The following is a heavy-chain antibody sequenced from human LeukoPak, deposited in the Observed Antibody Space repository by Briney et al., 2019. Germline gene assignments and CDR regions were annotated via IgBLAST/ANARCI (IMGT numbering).Heavy chain of an antibody. CDR3: ARDYDFWSGYPSFDY. D-gene: IGHD3-3*01. CDR2: ISGSGGST. V-gene: IGHV3-23*01. J-gene: IGHJ4*02. Sequence: GGSLRLSCAASGFTFSSYAMSWVRQAPGKGLEWVSAISGSGGSTYYADSVKGRFTISRDNSKNTLYLQMNSLRAEDTAVYYCARDYDFWSGYPSFDYWGQGTLVTVSS. CDR1: GFTFSSYA.